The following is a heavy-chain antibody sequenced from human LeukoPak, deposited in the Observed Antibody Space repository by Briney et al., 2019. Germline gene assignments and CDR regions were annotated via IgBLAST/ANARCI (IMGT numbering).Heavy chain of an antibody. CDR1: GYTLTDLS. V-gene: IGHV1-24*01. Sequence: ASVKVSCKVSGYTLTDLSMHWVRQPPGKGLEWMGGFDPEEGETIYAQKLQGRGTMTEDTSTDTAYMELSSLRSEDTAVYYCTTSVRTHGFRYFTDAFDIWGQGTMVTVSS. CDR2: FDPEEGET. D-gene: IGHD3-9*01. J-gene: IGHJ3*02. CDR3: TTSVRTHGFRYFTDAFDI.